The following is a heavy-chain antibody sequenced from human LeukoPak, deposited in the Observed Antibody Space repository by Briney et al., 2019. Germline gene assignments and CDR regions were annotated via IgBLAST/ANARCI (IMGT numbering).Heavy chain of an antibody. Sequence: PSETLSLTCAVSGGSISSGGYSWSWIRQPPGKGLEWIGYIYHSGSTNYNPSLKSRVTISVDKSKNQFSLKLSSVTAADTAVYYCARVLLWFGEYLFDYWGQGTLVTVSS. CDR2: IYHSGST. CDR3: ARVLLWFGEYLFDY. D-gene: IGHD3-10*01. J-gene: IGHJ4*02. CDR1: GGSISSGGYS. V-gene: IGHV4-30-2*01.